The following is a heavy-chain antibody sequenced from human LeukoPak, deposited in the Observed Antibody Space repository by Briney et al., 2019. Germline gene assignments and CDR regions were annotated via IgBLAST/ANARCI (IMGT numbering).Heavy chain of an antibody. V-gene: IGHV1-46*01. CDR1: GYTFASYH. CDR3: AREREDSYYFDY. CDR2: IKISGGSS. J-gene: IGHJ4*02. Sequence: GASVKVSCKTSGYTFASYHIHWVRQAPGQGLEWVGIIKISGGSSTYAQMFQGRVTMTRDTSTRTVYMEMSSLTSEDTALYYCAREREDSYYFDYWGQGTLVTVSS. D-gene: IGHD5-18*01.